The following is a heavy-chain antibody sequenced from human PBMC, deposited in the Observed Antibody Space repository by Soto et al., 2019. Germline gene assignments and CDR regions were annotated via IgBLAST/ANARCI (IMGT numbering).Heavy chain of an antibody. J-gene: IGHJ4*02. Sequence: SETLSLTCTVSGGSISSYYWSWIRQPPGKGLEWIGYIYYSGSTNYNPSLKSRVTISVDTSKNQFSLKLSSVTAADTAVYYCARAARPVTHDYWGQGTLVTVSS. CDR2: IYYSGST. CDR1: GGSISSYY. D-gene: IGHD6-6*01. V-gene: IGHV4-59*01. CDR3: ARAARPVTHDY.